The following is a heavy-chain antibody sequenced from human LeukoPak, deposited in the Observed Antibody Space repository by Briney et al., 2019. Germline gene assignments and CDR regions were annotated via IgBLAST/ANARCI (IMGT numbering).Heavy chain of an antibody. CDR3: AKDNPVLSYVKGGFDY. CDR2: ISSSGPTI. Sequence: GGSLRLSCAVSGFPFQPYSMHWVRQAPGEGLEWVSYISSSGPTIHYADSVKGRFTISRDNARNSLYLQMNSLRAEDTAVYYCAKDNPVLSYVKGGFDYWGQGTLVTVSS. CDR1: GFPFQPYS. V-gene: IGHV3-48*01. J-gene: IGHJ4*02. D-gene: IGHD5-18*01.